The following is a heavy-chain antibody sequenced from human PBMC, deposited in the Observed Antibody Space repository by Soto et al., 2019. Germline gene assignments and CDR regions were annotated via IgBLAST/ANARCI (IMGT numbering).Heavy chain of an antibody. Sequence: SETLSLTCTVSGGSISSGDYYWSWIRQPPGKGLEWIGYIYYSGSTYYNPSLKSRVTISVDTSKNTLYLQMNSLRAEDTAVYYCARRGPGTYFDYWGQGTLVTVS. D-gene: IGHD6-13*01. V-gene: IGHV4-30-4*01. J-gene: IGHJ4*02. CDR2: IYYSGST. CDR3: ARRGPGTYFDY. CDR1: GGSISSGDYY.